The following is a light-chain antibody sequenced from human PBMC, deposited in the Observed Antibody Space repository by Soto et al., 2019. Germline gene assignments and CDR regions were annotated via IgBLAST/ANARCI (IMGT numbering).Light chain of an antibody. V-gene: IGLV6-57*04. CDR2: EDR. J-gene: IGLJ2*01. CDR1: SGDIASNY. CDR3: CAYAGSNTLV. Sequence: NFMLTQPHSVSESPGKTVTISCTRSSGDIASNYVQWYQQRPGSAPTTVIYEDRQRPSGVPDRFSASKSGNTASLTISGLQAEDEADYYCCAYAGSNTLVFGGGTKLTVL.